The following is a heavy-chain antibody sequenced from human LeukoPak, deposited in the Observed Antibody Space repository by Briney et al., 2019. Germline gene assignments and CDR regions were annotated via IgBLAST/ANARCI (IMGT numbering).Heavy chain of an antibody. V-gene: IGHV1-2*06. CDR1: GYTFVGYH. D-gene: IGHD3-22*01. Sequence: GASVKVSCKASGYTFVGYHMHWMRQAPGQGLEWLRRINPNSGGTNYAQKFQGRVTMTRDTSISTAYMELSRLRSDDTAVYYCARDLHDSSGYLPGHWGQGTLVTVSS. J-gene: IGHJ4*02. CDR3: ARDLHDSSGYLPGH. CDR2: INPNSGGT.